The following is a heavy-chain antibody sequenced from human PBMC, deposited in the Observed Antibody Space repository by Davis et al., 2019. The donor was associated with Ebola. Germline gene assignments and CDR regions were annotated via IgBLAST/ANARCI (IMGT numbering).Heavy chain of an antibody. D-gene: IGHD6-19*01. CDR2: TYYSGIT. Sequence: MPSQTLSPTCLVSAGSTTSCSYYRGWIRHTPRKGLAWIGRTYYSGITYYNPSLKSRVTISVDTSKNQFSLKLSSVTAADTAVYYCARRSMWLVQGEPFDYWGQGTLVTVSS. V-gene: IGHV4-39*01. J-gene: IGHJ4*02. CDR3: ARRSMWLVQGEPFDY. CDR1: AGSTTSCSYY.